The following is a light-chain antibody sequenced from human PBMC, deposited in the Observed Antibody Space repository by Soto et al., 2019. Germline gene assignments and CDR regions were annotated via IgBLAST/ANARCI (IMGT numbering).Light chain of an antibody. CDR3: QQINSYSQT. Sequence: DSQMTASPSSLSASIGRRVTITCRASQSISSFLAWYQQKAGKAPKVLMYAASSLQSGVPSRFSGSGSGTDFTLTISSLQPEDFASYYCQQINSYSQTVGQGTKVDIK. V-gene: IGKV1-39*01. CDR2: AAS. J-gene: IGKJ1*01. CDR1: QSISSF.